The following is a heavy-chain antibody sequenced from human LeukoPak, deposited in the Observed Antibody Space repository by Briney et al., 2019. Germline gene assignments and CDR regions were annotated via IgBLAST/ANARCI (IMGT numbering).Heavy chain of an antibody. V-gene: IGHV1-2*02. Sequence: ASVKVSCKASGYTFIGCYMHWVRQAPGQGLEWMGWINPHSGGATYAQKFQGRVTMTRDTSISTAYMELSRLRSDDTAVYYCARQYSISSGEGFFDYWGQGTLVTVSS. CDR3: ARQYSISSGEGFFDY. CDR1: GYTFIGCY. CDR2: INPHSGGA. D-gene: IGHD6-6*01. J-gene: IGHJ4*02.